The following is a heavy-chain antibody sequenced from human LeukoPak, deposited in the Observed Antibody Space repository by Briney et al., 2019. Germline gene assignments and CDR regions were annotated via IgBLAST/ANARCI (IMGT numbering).Heavy chain of an antibody. V-gene: IGHV3-53*01. CDR2: IYSGGNT. CDR1: GFTVSSNY. CDR3: ARLLYYYDSSIYQRYFDY. D-gene: IGHD3-22*01. J-gene: IGHJ4*02. Sequence: GGSLRLSCAASGFTVSSNYMNWVRQAPGKGLEWVSIIYSGGNTHYADSVKGRFTISRDNSQNTLYLQMNSPRPEDTAVYYCARLLYYYDSSIYQRYFDYWGQGTLVTVSS.